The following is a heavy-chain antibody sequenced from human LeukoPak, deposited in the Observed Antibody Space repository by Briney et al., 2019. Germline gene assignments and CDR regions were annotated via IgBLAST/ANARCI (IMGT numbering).Heavy chain of an antibody. V-gene: IGHV3-23*01. CDR1: GFTFNIYA. CDR3: AKGGLGAVDYFDP. D-gene: IGHD6-19*01. Sequence: QPGGSLRLSCAASGFTFNIYAMSWVRQAPGKGLEWVSSISSDARRTYYAESVKGRFTISRDNPKNTVYLQMNSLRAGDTAVYSCAKGGLGAVDYFDPWGQGTLVTVSS. J-gene: IGHJ5*02. CDR2: ISSDARRT.